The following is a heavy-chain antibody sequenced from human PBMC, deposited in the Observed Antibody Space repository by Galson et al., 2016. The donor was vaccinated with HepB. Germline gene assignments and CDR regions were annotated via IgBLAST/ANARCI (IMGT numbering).Heavy chain of an antibody. D-gene: IGHD3-22*01. V-gene: IGHV3-72*01. J-gene: IGHJ6*02. Sequence: SLRLSCAASGFTFSDYYMDWVRQAPGKGLEWVGRSRNKVNSYTTLYAASVKGRFTISRDDSKNSVYLQVNSLKTEDTAVYFCVCDRTGRYYGLDVWGQGTTVTVSS. CDR3: VCDRTGRYYGLDV. CDR1: GFTFSDYY. CDR2: SRNKVNSYTT.